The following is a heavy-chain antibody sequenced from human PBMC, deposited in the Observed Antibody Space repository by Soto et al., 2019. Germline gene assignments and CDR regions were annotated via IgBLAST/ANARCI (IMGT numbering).Heavy chain of an antibody. Sequence: SETLSLTCAVYGGSFSGYYWSWIRQPPWKGLEWIWEINHSGSTNYNPSLKSRVTISVDTSKNQFSLKLSSVTAADTAVYYCASALGYCSSTNCYKGEHRNWFDPWGQGTLVTVSS. CDR2: INHSGST. J-gene: IGHJ5*02. D-gene: IGHD2-2*02. CDR3: ASALGYCSSTNCYKGEHRNWFDP. V-gene: IGHV4-34*01. CDR1: GGSFSGYY.